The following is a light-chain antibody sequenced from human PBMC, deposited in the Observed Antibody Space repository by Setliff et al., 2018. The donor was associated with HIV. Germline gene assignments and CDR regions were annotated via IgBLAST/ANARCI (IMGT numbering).Light chain of an antibody. CDR2: EVT. J-gene: IGLJ1*01. CDR1: SSDVGVYNY. CDR3: GSYAGSKSDV. Sequence: ALTQPPSASGSPGQSVTISCTGASSDVGVYNYVSWFQQHPGKAPKLMIYEVTKRPSGVPDRFSGSKSGNTASLTVSGLQAEDEADYYCGSYAGSKSDVFGTGTKVTVL. V-gene: IGLV2-8*01.